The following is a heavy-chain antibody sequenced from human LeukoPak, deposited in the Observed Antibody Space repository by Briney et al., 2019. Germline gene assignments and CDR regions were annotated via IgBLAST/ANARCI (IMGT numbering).Heavy chain of an antibody. D-gene: IGHD6-19*01. V-gene: IGHV3-48*03. CDR3: ARDSSGWYRASDFDY. J-gene: IGHJ4*02. CDR1: GFTFSSYE. Sequence: GGSLRLSCAASGFTFSSYEMNWVRQAPGKGLEWVSYISSSGSTIYYADSVKGRFTISRDSAKNSLYLQMNSLRAEDTAVYYCARDSSGWYRASDFDYWGQGTLVTVSS. CDR2: ISSSGSTI.